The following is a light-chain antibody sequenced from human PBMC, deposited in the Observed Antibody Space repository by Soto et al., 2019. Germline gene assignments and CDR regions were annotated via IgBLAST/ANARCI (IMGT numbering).Light chain of an antibody. Sequence: DIQMTQSPSSLSASVGDRVTIVCQASQTVSKYVNWYQQKPGKVPDLLIYTASTLYSGVPSRFSGRGSGTEFTLTISSLQPEDFVTYYCQQTYTLPRTFAQGTKVDIK. J-gene: IGKJ1*01. V-gene: IGKV1-39*01. CDR1: QTVSKY. CDR2: TAS. CDR3: QQTYTLPRT.